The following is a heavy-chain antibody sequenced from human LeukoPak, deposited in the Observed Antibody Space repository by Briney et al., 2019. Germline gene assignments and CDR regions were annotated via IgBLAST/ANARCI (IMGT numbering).Heavy chain of an antibody. V-gene: IGHV3-23*01. CDR1: RFTFSNYA. CDR2: ISGGGDST. J-gene: IGHJ4*02. CDR3: AKYYYDSGTYSLDY. Sequence: GRSLRLSCAASRFTFSNYAMSWVRQAPGKGLEWVSAISGGGDSTFYVDSVEGRFTISRDNSKNTLYLQMNSLRAEDTAVYYCAKYYYDSGTYSLDYWGQGTLVTVSS. D-gene: IGHD3-10*01.